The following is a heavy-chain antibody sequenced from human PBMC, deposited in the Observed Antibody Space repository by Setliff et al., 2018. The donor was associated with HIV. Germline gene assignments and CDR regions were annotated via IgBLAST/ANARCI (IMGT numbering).Heavy chain of an antibody. V-gene: IGHV3-15*01. J-gene: IGHJ4*02. CDR1: GFTFSNSW. CDR3: IWSGSSGLYYFDH. Sequence: GGSLRLSCAASGFTFSNSWMHWVRQAPGKGLEWLGRIKSKIDGETTDYAAPVKGRFTISRDDSKNTVYLHMNSLKTEDTAVYYCIWSGSSGLYYFDHWGQGTLVTVSS. CDR2: IKSKIDGETT. D-gene: IGHD3-22*01.